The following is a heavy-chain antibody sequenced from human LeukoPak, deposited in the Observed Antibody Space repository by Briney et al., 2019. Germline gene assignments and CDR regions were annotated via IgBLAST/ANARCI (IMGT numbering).Heavy chain of an antibody. Sequence: GGSLRLSCAASGFTFSSYGMHWVRQAPGKGLEWVAFIRYDGSNKYYADSVKGRFTISRDNSKNTLYLQMNSLRAEDTAVYYCAKDPTRYSSSFSAEYFQHWGQGTLVTVSP. V-gene: IGHV3-30*02. CDR2: IRYDGSNK. CDR3: AKDPTRYSSSFSAEYFQH. J-gene: IGHJ1*01. CDR1: GFTFSSYG. D-gene: IGHD6-13*01.